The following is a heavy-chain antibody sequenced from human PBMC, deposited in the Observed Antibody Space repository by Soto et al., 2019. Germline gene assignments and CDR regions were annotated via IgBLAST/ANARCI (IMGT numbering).Heavy chain of an antibody. D-gene: IGHD3-16*01. CDR2: IIAGNANT. CDR1: GYTFSNYA. V-gene: IGHV1-3*01. CDR3: ARSYSYGSHFEY. J-gene: IGHJ4*02. Sequence: ASVKVSCKASGYTFSNYAIHWVRQAPGQRLEWMGWIIAGNANTKYSQKFQGRVTITRDTSASTAYVELSSLTSEDTAMYYCARSYSYGSHFEYWGQGTLVTVSS.